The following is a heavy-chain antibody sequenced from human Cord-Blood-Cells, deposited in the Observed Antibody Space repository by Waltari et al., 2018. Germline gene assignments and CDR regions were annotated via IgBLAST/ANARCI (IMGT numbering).Heavy chain of an antibody. J-gene: IGHJ4*02. D-gene: IGHD5-18*01. V-gene: IGHV3-23*01. Sequence: EVQLLESGGGLVQPGGSLRLSCAASGFTFSSYAMSWVRQAPGKGLEGVSAFSGSGGSTYYADSVKGRFTISRDNSKNTLYLQMNSLRAEDTAVYYCAKFHYRIQLWFDYWGQGTLVTVSS. CDR3: AKFHYRIQLWFDY. CDR1: GFTFSSYA. CDR2: FSGSGGST.